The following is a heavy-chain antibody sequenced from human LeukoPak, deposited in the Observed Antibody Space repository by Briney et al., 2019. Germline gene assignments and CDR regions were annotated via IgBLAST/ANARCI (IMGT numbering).Heavy chain of an antibody. V-gene: IGHV4-34*01. D-gene: IGHD6-19*01. CDR3: ARTNGQWLPPYYYYTDV. J-gene: IGHJ6*03. Sequence: SETLSLTCAVYGGSFSGYYWSWIRQPPGKGLEWIGEINHSGSTNYNPSLKSRVTISVDTSKNQFSLELSSVTAADTAVYYCARTNGQWLPPYYYYTDVWGKGTTVTVSS. CDR2: INHSGST. CDR1: GGSFSGYY.